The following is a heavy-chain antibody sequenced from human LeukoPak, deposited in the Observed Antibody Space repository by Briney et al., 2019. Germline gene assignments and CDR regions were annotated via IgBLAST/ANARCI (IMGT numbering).Heavy chain of an antibody. V-gene: IGHV3-9*03. Sequence: GGSLRLSCAASGFTFDDYAMHRVRQAPGKGLEWVSGISWSSGSIGYADSVKGRFTISRDNAKNSLYLQMNSLRAEDMALYYCAKDLFYYDSSGLDYWGQGTLVTVSS. J-gene: IGHJ4*02. D-gene: IGHD3-22*01. CDR3: AKDLFYYDSSGLDY. CDR2: ISWSSGSI. CDR1: GFTFDDYA.